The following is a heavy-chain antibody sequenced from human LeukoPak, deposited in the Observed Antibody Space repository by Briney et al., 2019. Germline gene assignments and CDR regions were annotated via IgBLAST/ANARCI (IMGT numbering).Heavy chain of an antibody. J-gene: IGHJ4*02. V-gene: IGHV3-9*01. CDR3: AKVGDVVRGINEMYYFDY. CDR1: GFTFDDYA. Sequence: AGGSLRLSCAASGFTFDDYAMHWVRQAPGKGLEWVSGISWNSGSIGYADSVKGRFTISRDNAKNSLYLQMNSLRAEDTALYYCAKVGDVVRGINEMYYFDYWGQGTLVTVSS. D-gene: IGHD3-10*01. CDR2: ISWNSGSI.